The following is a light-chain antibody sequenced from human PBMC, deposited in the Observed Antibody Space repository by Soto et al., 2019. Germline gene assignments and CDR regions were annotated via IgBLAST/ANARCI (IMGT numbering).Light chain of an antibody. Sequence: EILMTQSLDTLSVTQGESATLSCRASQRVYSNLAWYQQRPGQAPRLLIYGASTRATGVPARFSGRGSGTEFTLTISSLQSEDFAVYYCQQYTNWPPNTFGQGTRLE. CDR3: QQYTNWPPNT. CDR2: GAS. V-gene: IGKV3-15*01. CDR1: QRVYSN. J-gene: IGKJ5*01.